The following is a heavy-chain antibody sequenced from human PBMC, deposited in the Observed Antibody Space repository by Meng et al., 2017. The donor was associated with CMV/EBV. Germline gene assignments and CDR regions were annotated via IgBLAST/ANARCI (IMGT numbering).Heavy chain of an antibody. CDR3: ARDELYYYDSSGYKFDY. CDR1: GFTFDDYG. CDR2: INWNGGST. J-gene: IGHJ4*02. Sequence: GGSLRLSCAASGFTFDDYGMSWVRQAPGKGLEWVSGINWNGGSTGYADSVKGRFTISRDNAKNSLYLQMNSLRAEDTAVYYCARDELYYYDSSGYKFDYWGQGTRVTVSS. D-gene: IGHD3-22*01. V-gene: IGHV3-20*04.